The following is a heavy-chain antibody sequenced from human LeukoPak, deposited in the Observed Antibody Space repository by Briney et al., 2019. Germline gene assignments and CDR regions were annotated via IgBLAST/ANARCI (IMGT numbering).Heavy chain of an antibody. CDR2: IWYDGSNK. V-gene: IGHV3-33*01. Sequence: QSGGSLRLSCAASGFTFSSYGMHWVRQAPGKGLEWVAVIWYDGSNKYYADSVKGRFTISRDNSKNTLYLQMNSLRAEDTAVYYCARDNAFNAFDIWGQGTMVTVSS. J-gene: IGHJ3*02. CDR1: GFTFSSYG. CDR3: ARDNAFNAFDI. D-gene: IGHD3-16*01.